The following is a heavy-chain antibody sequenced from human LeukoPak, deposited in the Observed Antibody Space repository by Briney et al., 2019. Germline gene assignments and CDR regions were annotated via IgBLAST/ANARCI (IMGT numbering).Heavy chain of an antibody. V-gene: IGHV4-61*02. CDR3: ARESHYGSVSYPFDY. CDR1: VGSISSGSYY. Sequence: PSETLSLTCTVSVGSISSGSYYWSWIRQPAGKGLEWIGCIHTSGITNYNPSRKSQVTISVDTSKNQYSLKLNSVTAADAVVYYCARESHYGSVSYPFDYWGQGILVTVSS. J-gene: IGHJ4*02. D-gene: IGHD3-10*01. CDR2: IHTSGIT.